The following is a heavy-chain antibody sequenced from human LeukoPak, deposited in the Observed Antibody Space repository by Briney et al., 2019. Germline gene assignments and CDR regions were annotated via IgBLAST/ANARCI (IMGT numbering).Heavy chain of an antibody. D-gene: IGHD6-13*01. CDR2: ISWNSGSI. CDR1: GFTFDDYA. CDR3: AKGSLGSWYYFDY. Sequence: GGSLRLSCAASGFTFDDYAMHWVRQAPGKGLEWVSGISWNSGSIGYADSVKGRFTIFRDNSKNTLYLQMNSLRAEDTAVYYCAKGSLGSWYYFDYWGQGTLVTVSS. V-gene: IGHV3-9*01. J-gene: IGHJ4*02.